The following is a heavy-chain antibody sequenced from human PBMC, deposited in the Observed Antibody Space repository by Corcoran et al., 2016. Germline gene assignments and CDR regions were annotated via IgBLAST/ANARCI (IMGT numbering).Heavy chain of an antibody. D-gene: IGHD2-2*01. J-gene: IGHJ4*02. CDR2: INHSGST. Sequence: QVQLQQWGAGLLKPSETLSLTCAVYGGSFSGYYWSWIRQPPGKGLEWIGEINHSGSTNYNPSLKSRVTISVDTSKNQFSLKLSSVTAADTAVYDCARGPVGQLPGYWGQGTLVTVSS. V-gene: IGHV4-34*01. CDR3: ARGPVGQLPGY. CDR1: GGSFSGYY.